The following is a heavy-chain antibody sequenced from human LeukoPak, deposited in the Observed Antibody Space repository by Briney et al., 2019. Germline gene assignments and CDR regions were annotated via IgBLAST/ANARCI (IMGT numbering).Heavy chain of an antibody. V-gene: IGHV1-2*02. Sequence: ASVKVSCKASGYTFTGYYMHWVRQAPGQGLEWMGWINPNSGGTNYAQKFQGRVTMTRDTSISTAYMELSSLRSEDTAVYYCARGRYPYSSVWGYFDYWGQGTLVTVSS. CDR1: GYTFTGYY. D-gene: IGHD6-19*01. J-gene: IGHJ4*02. CDR2: INPNSGGT. CDR3: ARGRYPYSSVWGYFDY.